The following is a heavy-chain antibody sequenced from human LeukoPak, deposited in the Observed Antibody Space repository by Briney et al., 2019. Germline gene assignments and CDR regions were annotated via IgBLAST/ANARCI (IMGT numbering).Heavy chain of an antibody. CDR1: GGSVSSYY. CDR2: IYPSGSA. CDR3: VRTQDRDMGYYFDL. D-gene: IGHD5-18*01. J-gene: IGHJ4*02. V-gene: IGHV4-4*09. Sequence: SETLSLTCTVSGGSVSSYYWSWIRQLPGKGLEWIGYIYPSGSADSNPSLKSRVTTSLETSSNRFSLKLSSMTAADTAVYYCVRTQDRDMGYYFDLWGQGTLVTVSS.